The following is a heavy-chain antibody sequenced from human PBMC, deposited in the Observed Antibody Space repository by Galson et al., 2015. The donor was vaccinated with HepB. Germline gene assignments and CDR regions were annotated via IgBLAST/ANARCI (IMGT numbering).Heavy chain of an antibody. CDR1: GDSVSSNSAA. V-gene: IGHV6-1*01. Sequence: CAISGDSVSSNSAAWNWIRQSPSRGLEWLGRTYYRSKWYNDYAVSVKSRITINPDTSKNQFSLQLNSVTPEDTAVYYCARDRRPFYCSSTSCYPYNWFDPWGQGTLVTVSS. CDR2: TYYRSKWYN. CDR3: ARDRRPFYCSSTSCYPYNWFDP. D-gene: IGHD2-2*01. J-gene: IGHJ5*02.